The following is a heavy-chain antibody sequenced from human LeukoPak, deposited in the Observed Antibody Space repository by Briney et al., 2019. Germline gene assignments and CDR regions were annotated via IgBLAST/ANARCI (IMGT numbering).Heavy chain of an antibody. Sequence: PGGSLRLSCEGSGFTFSNYWMGWVRQAPGKGLQWVANIKTDGSEKYYVDSVKGRFTISRDNSKNTLYLQMNSLRDEDTAVYYCAKRYYWGQGTLVTVSS. CDR3: AKRYY. D-gene: IGHD3-9*01. CDR2: IKTDGSEK. J-gene: IGHJ4*02. V-gene: IGHV3-7*03. CDR1: GFTFSNYW.